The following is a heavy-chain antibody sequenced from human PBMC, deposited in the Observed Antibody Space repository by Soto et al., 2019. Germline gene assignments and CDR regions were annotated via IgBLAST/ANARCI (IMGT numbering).Heavy chain of an antibody. J-gene: IGHJ4*02. CDR1: GFMFSTYG. CDR2: MQYDGNNK. V-gene: IGHV3-33*01. D-gene: IGHD1-26*01. CDR3: ARFNLPLTSHLRRHKREVYDY. Sequence: PGGSLRLSCGTSGFMFSTYGIHWVRQAPGRGLEWVAVMQYDGNNKYYTDSVKGRFSISRDTSKNTMYLQMISLRAEDTAVYYCARFNLPLTSHLRRHKREVYDYWGQGTLVTVSS.